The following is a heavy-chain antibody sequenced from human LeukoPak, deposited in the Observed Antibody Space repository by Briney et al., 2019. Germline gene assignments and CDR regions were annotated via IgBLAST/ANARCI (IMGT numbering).Heavy chain of an antibody. CDR1: GGSISSGGYY. V-gene: IGHV4-30-2*01. CDR2: IYHSGST. CDR3: ARVSQLWFSGFDY. D-gene: IGHD5-18*01. Sequence: PSETLSLTCTVSGGSISSGGYYRSWIRQPPGKGLEWIGYIYHSGSTYYNPSLKSRVTISVDRSKNQFSLKLSSVTAADTAVYYCARVSQLWFSGFDYWGQGTLVTVSS. J-gene: IGHJ4*02.